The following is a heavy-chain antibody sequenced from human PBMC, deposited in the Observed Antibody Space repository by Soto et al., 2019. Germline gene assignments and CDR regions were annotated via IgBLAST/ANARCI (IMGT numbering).Heavy chain of an antibody. J-gene: IGHJ6*02. CDR3: ARSSCSSTSCYPLYYYYYGMDV. CDR1: GGTFSSYA. D-gene: IGHD2-2*01. V-gene: IGHV1-69*01. Sequence: QVQLVQSGAEVKKPGTSVKVSCKASGGTFSSYAISWVRQTRGQGLEWMGGIIPIFGTANYAQKFQGRVTITADESTSTAYMELSSLRSEDTAVYYCARSSCSSTSCYPLYYYYYGMDVWGQGTTVPVSS. CDR2: IIPIFGTA.